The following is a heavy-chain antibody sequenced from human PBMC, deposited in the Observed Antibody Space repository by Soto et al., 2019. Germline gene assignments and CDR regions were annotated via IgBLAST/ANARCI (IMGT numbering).Heavy chain of an antibody. D-gene: IGHD2-15*01. J-gene: IGHJ4*02. CDR2: ISGGANNT. Sequence: EVQLLQSGGGLVQPGGSLRLSCAASGFTFSSYALSWVRQAPGKGLEWVSSISGGANNTYYAESVKGRFTISRDNAKNTLSLQMNSLRTKDTAIYYCAKDKKTAGVAAIVDYWGQGTLVTVSS. CDR3: AKDKKTAGVAAIVDY. CDR1: GFTFSSYA. V-gene: IGHV3-23*01.